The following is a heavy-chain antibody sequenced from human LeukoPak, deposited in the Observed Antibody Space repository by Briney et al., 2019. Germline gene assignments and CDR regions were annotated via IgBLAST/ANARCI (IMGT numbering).Heavy chain of an antibody. D-gene: IGHD1-26*01. J-gene: IGHJ4*02. CDR2: INQGGGEK. V-gene: IGHV3-7*03. CDR1: GFTFSSYW. Sequence: GGSLRLSCAASGFTFSSYWMSWLRQAPGKRLEWVGNINQGGGEKNYVDSVKGRFTLSRDNAKNSLDLQMNSLRADDTAVYYCARDVSGGRGATEYWGQGTLVTVSS. CDR3: ARDVSGGRGATEY.